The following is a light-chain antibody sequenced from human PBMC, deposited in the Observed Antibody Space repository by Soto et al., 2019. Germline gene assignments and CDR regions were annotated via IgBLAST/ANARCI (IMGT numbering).Light chain of an antibody. V-gene: IGLV2-23*01. J-gene: IGLJ2*01. CDR3: SSYAGSRIFLV. CDR2: EAT. CDR1: ATDIGSYDL. Sequence: QSVLTQPASVSGSPGKSITISCTGTATDIGSYDLVSWYQQHPGKAPKLLISEATKRPSGVSDRFSGSRSGNTASLTISGLRAEDEAHYYCSSYAGSRIFLVFGGGTKLNVL.